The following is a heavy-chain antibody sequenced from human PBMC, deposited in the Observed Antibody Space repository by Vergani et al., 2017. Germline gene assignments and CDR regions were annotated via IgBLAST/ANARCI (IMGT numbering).Heavy chain of an antibody. CDR3: ARDSQGWNHDY. CDR2: ISGSSSTT. Sequence: VHLVESGGGVVQPGRSLRLSCVVSGFTSSYYGMNWVRQAPGKGLEWVSYISGSSSTTHYADSVKGRFTISRDDAKNSLYLQMNSLRAEDTAVYYCARDSQGWNHDYWGQGTLVTVSS. V-gene: IGHV3-48*01. J-gene: IGHJ4*02. D-gene: IGHD1-14*01. CDR1: GFTSSYYG.